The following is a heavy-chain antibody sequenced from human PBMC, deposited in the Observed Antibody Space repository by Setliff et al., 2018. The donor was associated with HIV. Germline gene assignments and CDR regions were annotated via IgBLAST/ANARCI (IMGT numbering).Heavy chain of an antibody. J-gene: IGHJ3*02. CDR2: INPTSGDT. Sequence: ASVKVSCKTSGYTFTGYFMHWVRQAPRQGLEWMGWINPTSGDTNYAQKFQGRLTMTRDTSINTAYMELSRLTSDDTAVYYCATLDQDCHRSAFDTFDIWGQGTMVTVSS. CDR3: ATLDQDCHRSAFDTFDI. V-gene: IGHV1-2*02. CDR1: GYTFTGYF. D-gene: IGHD3-9*01.